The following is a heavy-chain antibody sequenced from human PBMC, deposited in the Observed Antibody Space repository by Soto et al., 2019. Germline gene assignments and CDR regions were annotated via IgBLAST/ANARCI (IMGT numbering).Heavy chain of an antibody. V-gene: IGHV1-69*02. D-gene: IGHD1-7*01. J-gene: IGHJ4*02. Sequence: ASVKVSCKASGGTFSSYTISWVRQAPGQGLEWMGRIIPILGIANYAQKFQGRVTITADKSTSTAYMELSSLRSEDTAVYYCASNQLELRQDYFDYWGQGTLVTVSS. CDR3: ASNQLELRQDYFDY. CDR1: GGTFSSYT. CDR2: IIPILGIA.